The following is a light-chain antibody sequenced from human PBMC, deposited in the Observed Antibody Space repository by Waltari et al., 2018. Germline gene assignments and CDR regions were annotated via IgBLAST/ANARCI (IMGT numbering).Light chain of an antibody. V-gene: IGKV1-33*01. Sequence: DIKLTQFPPSLPASVGARFTTPCQASQAISTYLNWNQKKPGKAPKLLIYDVSSLEKGVPSRFSGGGSGTDFSFNISSLQAEDFATYYCQQYESVPYTFGQGT. CDR2: DVS. CDR1: QAISTY. J-gene: IGKJ2*01. CDR3: QQYESVPYT.